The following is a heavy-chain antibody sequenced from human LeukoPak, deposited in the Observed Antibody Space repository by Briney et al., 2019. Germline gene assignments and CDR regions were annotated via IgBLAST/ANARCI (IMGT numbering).Heavy chain of an antibody. Sequence: PSETLSLTCTVSGGSISSSSYYWGWIRQPPGKGLEWIGYIYYSGSTNYNPSLKSRVTISVDTSKNQFSLKLSSVTAADTAVYYCARGRIQLWSPSHFDYWGQGTLVTVSS. D-gene: IGHD5-18*01. V-gene: IGHV4-61*05. J-gene: IGHJ4*02. CDR1: GGSISSSSYY. CDR2: IYYSGST. CDR3: ARGRIQLWSPSHFDY.